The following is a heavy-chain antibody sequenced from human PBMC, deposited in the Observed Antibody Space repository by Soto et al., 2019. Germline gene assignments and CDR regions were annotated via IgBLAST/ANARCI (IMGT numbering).Heavy chain of an antibody. J-gene: IGHJ4*02. Sequence: SVNVSCKGSGGSFSGYAISWVRQAPGQGLEWMGGIIPIFGTANYAQKFQGRVTITADESTSTAYMELSSLRSEDTAVYYCARGDGYNTYYFDYWGQGTLVTVSS. D-gene: IGHD5-12*01. V-gene: IGHV1-69*13. CDR2: IIPIFGTA. CDR1: GGSFSGYA. CDR3: ARGDGYNTYYFDY.